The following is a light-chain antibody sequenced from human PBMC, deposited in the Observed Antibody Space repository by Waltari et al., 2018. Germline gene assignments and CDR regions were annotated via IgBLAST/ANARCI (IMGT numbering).Light chain of an antibody. Sequence: QSALTQPRPVSGSPGQSVTIPCTGTSSDVGGYNYVSWYQQHPGNAPKLMIYDVDKRPSGVPDRFSGSKSGNTASLTVSGLQAEDEADYYCCSYAGSYTPWVFGGGTELTVL. CDR1: SSDVGGYNY. V-gene: IGLV2-11*01. CDR3: CSYAGSYTPWV. CDR2: DVD. J-gene: IGLJ3*02.